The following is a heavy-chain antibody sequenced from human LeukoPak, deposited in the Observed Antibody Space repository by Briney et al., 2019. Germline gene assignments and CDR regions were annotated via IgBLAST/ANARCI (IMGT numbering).Heavy chain of an antibody. V-gene: IGHV4-31*03. CDR2: IYYSGST. Sequence: PSQTLSLTCTVSGGSISSGGYYWSWIRLHPGKGLEWIGYIYYSGSTYYNPSLKSRVTISVDTSKNQFSLKLSSVTAADTAVYYCARSQTSYSYGSVDYWGQGTLVTVSS. CDR3: ARSQTSYSYGSVDY. J-gene: IGHJ4*02. CDR1: GGSISSGGYY. D-gene: IGHD5-18*01.